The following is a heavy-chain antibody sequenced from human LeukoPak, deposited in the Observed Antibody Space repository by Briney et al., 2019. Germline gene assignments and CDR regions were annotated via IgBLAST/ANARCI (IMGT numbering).Heavy chain of an antibody. Sequence: GGSLRLSCAASGFTFATYAMSWVRQAPGKGLEWVSGISGRGDSTYYADSVKGRFTISRDNSKNTLYLQMSSLRAEDTAVYYCARQASFGNYYYFYVDVWGKGTTVTVSS. CDR1: GFTFATYA. CDR3: ARQASFGNYYYFYVDV. D-gene: IGHD3-16*01. V-gene: IGHV3-23*01. J-gene: IGHJ6*03. CDR2: ISGRGDST.